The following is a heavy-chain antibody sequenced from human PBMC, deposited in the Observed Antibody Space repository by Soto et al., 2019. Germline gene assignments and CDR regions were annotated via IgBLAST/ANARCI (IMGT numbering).Heavy chain of an antibody. D-gene: IGHD3-10*01. Sequence: SETMSLTCAVSGASISSDNWWRWVRQPPEKGLEWIGEIYRGTSPTYNPSLQSRVSISLDTSNNHFSLKMTSVTAADAAIYFCARAERFPRSWFDPWGQGTQVTVSS. J-gene: IGHJ5*02. CDR1: GASISSDNW. V-gene: IGHV4-4*02. CDR3: ARAERFPRSWFDP. CDR2: IYRGTSP.